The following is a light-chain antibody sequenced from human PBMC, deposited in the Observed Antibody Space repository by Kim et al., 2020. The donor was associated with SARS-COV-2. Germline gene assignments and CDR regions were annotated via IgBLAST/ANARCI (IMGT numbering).Light chain of an antibody. V-gene: IGKV1-6*01. CDR1: QGNKKE. Sequence: GSKGNRVDITWRAKQGNKKERGWFQQKPGRAPKLQIYAASNCQSGGPERYSGSGSGTDFTHTISSLQREDFATYYCLQDYKYPRTFGQGAKMDNK. CDR2: AAS. CDR3: LQDYKYPRT. J-gene: IGKJ1*01.